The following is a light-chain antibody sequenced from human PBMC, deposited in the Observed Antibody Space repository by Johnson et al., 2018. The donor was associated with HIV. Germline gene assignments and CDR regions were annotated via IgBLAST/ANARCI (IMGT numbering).Light chain of an antibody. CDR1: RSNIGNNY. J-gene: IGLJ1*01. CDR2: NND. V-gene: IGLV1-51*01. Sequence: QSELTQPPSVSAAPGQKVTISCSGSRSNIGNNYVSWYQQFPGTAPKLLISNNDKRPSGIPDRFSGSRSGTSATLGITGLQTGDEADYYCGTWDSSLSAYVFGTGTKVTV. CDR3: GTWDSSLSAYV.